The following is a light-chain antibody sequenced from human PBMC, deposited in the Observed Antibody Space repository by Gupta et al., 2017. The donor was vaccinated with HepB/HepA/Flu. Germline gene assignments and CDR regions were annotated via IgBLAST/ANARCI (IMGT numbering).Light chain of an antibody. V-gene: IGKV2-30*01. Sequence: DVVLTQAPLYLTVTLGQPASISCRSSQSLVYSDGNTYLNWFHQRPGQPPRRLIFKVSKRDSGVPDRFSGSGSVTYFTLTSSRVEAEDVGIYYCVQGTHWPTFGQGTKVEIK. CDR3: VQGTHWPT. J-gene: IGKJ1*01. CDR2: KVS. CDR1: QSLVYSDGNTY.